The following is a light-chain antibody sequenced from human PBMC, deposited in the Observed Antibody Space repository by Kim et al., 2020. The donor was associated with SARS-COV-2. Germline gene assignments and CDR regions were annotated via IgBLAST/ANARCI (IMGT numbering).Light chain of an antibody. CDR1: SSDVGSYNY. CDR2: DVT. Sequence: QSALTQPASVSGSPGQSITISCTGTSSDVGSYNYVSWYQQYPGKAPKLMIYDVTKRPSGVSNRFSGSKSGNTASLTISGLQAEDEAHYYCSSYTSSSTWVFGGGTQLTVL. CDR3: SSYTSSSTWV. V-gene: IGLV2-14*01. J-gene: IGLJ3*02.